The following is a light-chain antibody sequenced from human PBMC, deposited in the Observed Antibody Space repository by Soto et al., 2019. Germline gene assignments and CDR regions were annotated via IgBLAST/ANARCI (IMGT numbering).Light chain of an antibody. CDR1: SSNIGTNT. CDR2: SNN. V-gene: IGLV1-44*01. Sequence: QSVLTQPPSASGTPGQRVTISCSGSSSNIGTNTVNWYQHLPGSAPKLLIYSNNQRPSGVPDRFSGSKSGTSASLAISGLQPEDEADYYCEAWDGSLNVVLFGGGTKLTVL. CDR3: EAWDGSLNVVL. J-gene: IGLJ2*01.